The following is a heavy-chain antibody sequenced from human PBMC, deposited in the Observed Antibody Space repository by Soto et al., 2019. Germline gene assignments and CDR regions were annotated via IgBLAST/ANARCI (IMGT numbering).Heavy chain of an antibody. CDR1: GFIVSSNH. CDR3: ARDPGYSYGFFDY. Sequence: EVQLVESGGGLIQPGGSLRLSCVASGFIVSSNHMSWVRQAPGKGLEWVSRINSDGSSTSYADSVKGRFTISRDNAKNTLYLQMNSLRAEDTAVYYCARDPGYSYGFFDYWGQGTLVTVSS. D-gene: IGHD5-18*01. J-gene: IGHJ4*02. CDR2: INSDGSST. V-gene: IGHV3-74*01.